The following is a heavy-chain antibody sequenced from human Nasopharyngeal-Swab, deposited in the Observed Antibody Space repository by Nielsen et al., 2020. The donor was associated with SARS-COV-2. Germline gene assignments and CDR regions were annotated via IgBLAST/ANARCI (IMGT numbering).Heavy chain of an antibody. J-gene: IGHJ4*02. CDR3: TTCSGGSCYYPHFDY. CDR1: GFTFSGSA. V-gene: IGHV3-73*01. CDR2: IRNKANSYAT. D-gene: IGHD2-15*01. Sequence: GGSLRLSCAASGFTFSGSAMHWVRQASGKGLEWVGRIRNKANSYATVYAASLKGRFTISRDDSKNTAYLQMNSLKTEDTAVYYCTTCSGGSCYYPHFDYWGQETLVTVSS.